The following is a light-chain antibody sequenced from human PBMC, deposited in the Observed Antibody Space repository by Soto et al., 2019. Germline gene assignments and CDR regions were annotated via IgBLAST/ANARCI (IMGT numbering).Light chain of an antibody. Sequence: QSALTQPASVSGSPGQSTTISCTGTSSDVGGYNYVSWYQQHPGKAPKLMIYDVSNRPSGVSNRFSGSKSGNTASLTISGLQAEDEADYYCSSYTSSSSIYVFGTGTKVTV. J-gene: IGLJ1*01. CDR2: DVS. CDR3: SSYTSSSSIYV. CDR1: SSDVGGYNY. V-gene: IGLV2-14*01.